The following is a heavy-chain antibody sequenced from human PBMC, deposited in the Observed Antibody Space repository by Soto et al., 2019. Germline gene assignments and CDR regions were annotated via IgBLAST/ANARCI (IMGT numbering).Heavy chain of an antibody. CDR2: IYWDGDK. CDR3: AHRGYYYGMDV. CDR1: GFSLSTSGVG. J-gene: IGHJ6*02. Sequence: QITLKESGPTLVKATQPLTLTCTFSGFSLSTSGVGVGWIRQPPGKALEWLALIYWDGDKRYNPSLNSRLTITKDTSKNQVILTMTKMDPVDTATYYCAHRGYYYGMDVWGQGTTVTVSS. V-gene: IGHV2-5*02.